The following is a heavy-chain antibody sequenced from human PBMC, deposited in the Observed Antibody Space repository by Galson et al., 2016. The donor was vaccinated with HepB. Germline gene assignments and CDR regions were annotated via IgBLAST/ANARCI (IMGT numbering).Heavy chain of an antibody. CDR2: ISSSGETI. Sequence: SLRLSCAASELSFSSYSMNWVRQAPGKGLQWLSFISSSGETIYYSDSVRGRFTISRDNAKSSLYLQMNSLRAEDTAVYYCTGGDDYGNYPRFNAWGPGTLVTVFS. J-gene: IGHJ5*02. D-gene: IGHD4-11*01. CDR3: TGGDDYGNYPRFNA. CDR1: ELSFSSYS. V-gene: IGHV3-48*04.